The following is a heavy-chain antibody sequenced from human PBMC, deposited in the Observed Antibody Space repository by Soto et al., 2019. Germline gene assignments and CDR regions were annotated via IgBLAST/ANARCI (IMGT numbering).Heavy chain of an antibody. CDR2: ITADGSSA. CDR3: ADLFAGFDI. Sequence: EVQVVESGGDLFQPGGSLRLSCVASGFTFSSHWMHWVRQVPGKGLVWVAHITADGSSATYADSVKGRFTISRDNAKNTLYLQMNTLRVEDTAVYYCADLFAGFDIWGQGTMVTVSS. CDR1: GFTFSSHW. V-gene: IGHV3-74*01. J-gene: IGHJ3*02.